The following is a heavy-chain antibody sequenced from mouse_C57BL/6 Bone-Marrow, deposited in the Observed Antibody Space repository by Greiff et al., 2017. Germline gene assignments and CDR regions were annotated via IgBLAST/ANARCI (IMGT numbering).Heavy chain of an antibody. Sequence: VQLQQPGAELVRPGSSVKLSCKASGYTFTSYWMDWVKQRPGQGLEWIGNIYPSDSETHYNQKFKDKATLTVDKSSSTAYMPLSSLTSEDSAVYYCARWGGTRFFFAYWGQGTLVTVSA. D-gene: IGHD3-3*01. CDR1: GYTFTSYW. CDR3: ARWGGTRFFFAY. V-gene: IGHV1-61*01. J-gene: IGHJ3*01. CDR2: IYPSDSET.